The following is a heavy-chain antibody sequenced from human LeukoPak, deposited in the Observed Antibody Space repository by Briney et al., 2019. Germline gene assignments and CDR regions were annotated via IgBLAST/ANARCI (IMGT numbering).Heavy chain of an antibody. J-gene: IGHJ4*02. D-gene: IGHD3-3*01. Sequence: GASVKVSCKASGYTFTSYGISWVRQAPGQGLEWMGWISAYNGNTNYAQKLQGRVTMTTDTSTCTAYMELRSLRSDDTAVYYCARDLGYYDFWSGYWLFDYWGQGTLVTVSS. CDR1: GYTFTSYG. V-gene: IGHV1-18*01. CDR3: ARDLGYYDFWSGYWLFDY. CDR2: ISAYNGNT.